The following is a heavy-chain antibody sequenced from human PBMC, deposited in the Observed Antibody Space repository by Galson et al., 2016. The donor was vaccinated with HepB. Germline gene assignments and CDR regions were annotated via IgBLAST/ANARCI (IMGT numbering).Heavy chain of an antibody. CDR1: GYSFGTYW. Sequence: QSGAEVKKPGESLKISCKGSGYSFGTYWIAWVRQMPGKGLEWMGIIYPGDSGTTYSSSFEGQVTISADKSISTAYRLWSSLKASDTAMYYCAIYNYGVFGGFDYWGQGALVTFSS. D-gene: IGHD4-17*01. CDR2: IYPGDSGT. V-gene: IGHV5-51*01. J-gene: IGHJ4*02. CDR3: AIYNYGVFGGFDY.